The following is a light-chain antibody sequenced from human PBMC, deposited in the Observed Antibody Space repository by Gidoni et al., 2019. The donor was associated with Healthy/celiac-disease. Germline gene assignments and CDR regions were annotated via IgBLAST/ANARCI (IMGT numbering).Light chain of an antibody. V-gene: IGKV1-39*01. Sequence: SSLSASVGDRVTITCRASQSISSYLNWYQQKPGKAPKLLIYAASSLQSGVPSRFSGSGSGTDFTLTISSLQPEDFATYYCQQSYSTPCSFGQGTKLEIK. CDR3: QQSYSTPCS. CDR2: AAS. CDR1: QSISSY. J-gene: IGKJ2*03.